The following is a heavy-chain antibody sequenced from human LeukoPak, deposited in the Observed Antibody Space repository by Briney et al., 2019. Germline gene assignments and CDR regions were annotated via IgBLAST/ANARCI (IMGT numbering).Heavy chain of an antibody. CDR2: ISYDGSNK. Sequence: PGRSLRLSCAASGFTFSSYGMHWVRQAPGKGLEWVAVISYDGSNKYYADSVKGRFTISRDNSKNALYLQMNSLRAEDTAVYYCAARGGPEGYWGQGTLVTVSS. CDR3: AARGGPEGY. J-gene: IGHJ4*02. V-gene: IGHV3-30*03. D-gene: IGHD2-15*01. CDR1: GFTFSSYG.